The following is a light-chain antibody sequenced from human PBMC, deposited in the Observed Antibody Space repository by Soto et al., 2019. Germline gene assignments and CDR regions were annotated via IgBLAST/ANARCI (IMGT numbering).Light chain of an antibody. CDR3: QQVKSYPRT. CDR2: GAS. V-gene: IGKV3-20*01. Sequence: DIVLTQSPDTLSLSPGERATLSCRASQSVSSSNFAWYQQKPAQAPRLLIYGASRRAPGIPERFSGSGSGTDFTLTISRLEPEDFAVYYCQQVKSYPRTFGGGTKVDIK. J-gene: IGKJ4*01. CDR1: QSVSSSN.